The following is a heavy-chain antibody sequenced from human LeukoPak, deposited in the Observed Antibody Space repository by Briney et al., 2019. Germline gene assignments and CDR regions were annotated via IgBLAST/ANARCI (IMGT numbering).Heavy chain of an antibody. J-gene: IGHJ3*02. CDR2: IYYSGST. CDR1: GGSISSYY. Sequence: PSATLSFTCTASGGSISSYYWSWLRQPPGKGLEWIGYIYYSGSTNYNPSLKSRVTISVDTSKNQFSLKLSSVTAADTAVYYCARDAKSDYGGNSWHAFDIWGQGTMVTVSS. D-gene: IGHD4-23*01. CDR3: ARDAKSDYGGNSWHAFDI. V-gene: IGHV4-59*01.